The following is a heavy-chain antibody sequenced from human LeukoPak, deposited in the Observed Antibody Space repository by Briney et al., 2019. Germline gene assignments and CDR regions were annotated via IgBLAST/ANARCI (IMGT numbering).Heavy chain of an antibody. Sequence: SVKVTCKASGATFSSYAISWVRQGPGQGLEWMGGIIPIFGTANYAQKFQGRVTITADKSTSTAYMELSSLRSEDTAVYYCARGDYSNYGIFDYWGQGTLVTVSS. D-gene: IGHD4-11*01. J-gene: IGHJ4*02. CDR3: ARGDYSNYGIFDY. CDR1: GATFSSYA. V-gene: IGHV1-69*06. CDR2: IIPIFGTA.